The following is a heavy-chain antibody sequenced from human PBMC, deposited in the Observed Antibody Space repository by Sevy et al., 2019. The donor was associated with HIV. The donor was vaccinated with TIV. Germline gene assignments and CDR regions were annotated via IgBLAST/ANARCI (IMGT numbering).Heavy chain of an antibody. CDR2: IQYDGSNK. V-gene: IGHV3-30*02. D-gene: IGHD2-21*01. CDR3: VKEGGGEGGDH. CDR1: GFSFSSYG. J-gene: IGHJ4*02. Sequence: GGSLRLSCAASGFSFSSYGMHWVRQAPGKGLEWMSYIQYDGSNKDYADSVKGRFTISRDNSKNTLYLQMYGLRVEDTAVFYCVKEGGGEGGDHWGQGTLVTVSS.